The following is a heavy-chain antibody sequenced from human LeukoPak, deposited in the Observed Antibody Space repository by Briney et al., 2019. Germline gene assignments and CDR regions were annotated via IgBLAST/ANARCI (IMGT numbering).Heavy chain of an antibody. CDR1: GGSFSGYY. D-gene: IGHD1-26*01. J-gene: IGHJ4*02. V-gene: IGHV4-34*01. CDR3: ARGGGSVDY. CDR2: INHSGST. Sequence: PETLSLTCAVYGGSFSGYYWSWIRQPPGKGLEWIGEINHSGSTNYNPSLKSRVTISVDTSKNQFSLKLSSVTAADTAVYYCARGGGSVDYWGQGTLVTVSS.